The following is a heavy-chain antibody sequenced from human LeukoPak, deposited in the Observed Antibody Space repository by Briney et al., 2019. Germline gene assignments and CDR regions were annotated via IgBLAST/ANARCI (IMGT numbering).Heavy chain of an antibody. D-gene: IGHD3-22*01. J-gene: IGHJ4*02. CDR1: GFTFSSFI. CDR2: ISFDGSNK. Sequence: GGSLRLSCAASGFTFSSFIMHWVRQAPGKGLEWVAVISFDGSNKYYADSVKGRFTISRDNSKNTLYLQMNSLRAEDTAVYYCAREMYYYDSSGYRDWGQGTLVTVSS. CDR3: AREMYYYDSSGYRD. V-gene: IGHV3-30-3*01.